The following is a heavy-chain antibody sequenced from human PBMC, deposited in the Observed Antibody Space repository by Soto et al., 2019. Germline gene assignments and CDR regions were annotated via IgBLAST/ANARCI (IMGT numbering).Heavy chain of an antibody. V-gene: IGHV3-74*01. D-gene: IGHD3-10*01. CDR1: GFTFSRYW. Sequence: PGGSLRLSCAASGFTFSRYWMHWVLQAPGKGLVWVSRINSDGSSTSYADSVKGRFTISRDNAKNTLYLQMNSLRAEDTAVYYCAGTAGYYYYGMDVWGQGTTVTVSS. CDR2: INSDGSST. J-gene: IGHJ6*02. CDR3: AGTAGYYYYGMDV.